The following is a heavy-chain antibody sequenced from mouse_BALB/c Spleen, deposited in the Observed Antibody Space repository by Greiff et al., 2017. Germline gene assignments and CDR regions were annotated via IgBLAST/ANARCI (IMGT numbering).Heavy chain of an antibody. V-gene: IGHV1-80*01. CDR2: IYPGDGDT. CDR1: GYAFSSYW. D-gene: IGHD1-2*01. J-gene: IGHJ3*01. Sequence: QVQLQQSGAELVRPGSSVKISCKASGYAFSSYWMNWVKQRPGQGLEWIGQIYPGDGDTNYNGKFKGKATLTADKSSSTAYMQLSSLTSEDSAVYFCARWDYGYNWFAYWGQGTLVTVSA. CDR3: ARWDYGYNWFAY.